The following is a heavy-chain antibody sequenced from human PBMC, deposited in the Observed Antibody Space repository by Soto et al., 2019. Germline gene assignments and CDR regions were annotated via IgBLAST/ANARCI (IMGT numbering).Heavy chain of an antibody. CDR1: GFTFSSYG. CDR2: ISYDGSNK. D-gene: IGHD2-15*01. J-gene: IGHJ4*02. CDR3: AKDSLVLVVAAPLDY. V-gene: IGHV3-30*18. Sequence: QVQLVESGGGVVQPGRSLRLSCAASGFTFSSYGMHWVRQAPGKGLEWVAVISYDGSNKYYADSVKGRFTISRDNSKNPLYRQMTGLGAEDTAVYYWAKDSLVLVVAAPLDYWGKGPRFTFPS.